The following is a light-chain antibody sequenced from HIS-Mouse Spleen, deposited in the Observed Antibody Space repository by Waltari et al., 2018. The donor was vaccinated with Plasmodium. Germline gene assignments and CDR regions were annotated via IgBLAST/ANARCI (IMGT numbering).Light chain of an antibody. CDR3: CSYAGSYTLV. Sequence: QSALTQPRSVSGSPGQSVTISCTGTSSDVGGYNYVSWYQQHPGKAPELMIYDVSKRPSGGPDRFSGSKSGITASLTISGLQAEDEADYYCCSYAGSYTLVFGGGTKLTVL. V-gene: IGLV2-11*01. CDR1: SSDVGGYNY. J-gene: IGLJ2*01. CDR2: DVS.